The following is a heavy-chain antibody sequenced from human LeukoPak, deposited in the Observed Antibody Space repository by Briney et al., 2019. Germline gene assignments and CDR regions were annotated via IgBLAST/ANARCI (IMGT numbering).Heavy chain of an antibody. D-gene: IGHD3-10*02. J-gene: IGHJ6*04. CDR2: ISSSGSTI. CDR1: GFIVSSYS. CDR3: AELGITMIGGV. V-gene: IGHV3-48*04. Sequence: GGSLRLSCAASGFIVSSYSMNWVRQAPGKGLEWVSYISSSGSTIYYADSVKGRFTISRDNAKNSLYLQMNSLRAEDTAVYYCAELGITMIGGVWGKGTTVTISS.